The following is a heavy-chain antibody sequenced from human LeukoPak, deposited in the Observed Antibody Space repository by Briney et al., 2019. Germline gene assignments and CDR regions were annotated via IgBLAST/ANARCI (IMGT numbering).Heavy chain of an antibody. J-gene: IGHJ5*02. V-gene: IGHV3-23*01. CDR3: AKDKAYDILTGYNWFDP. CDR1: GFTFSSYG. CDR2: ISGSGGST. Sequence: GGSLRLSCAASGFTFSSYGMSWVRQAPGKGLEWVSAISGSGGSTYYADSVKGRFTISRDNSKNTLYLQMNSLRAEDTAVYYCAKDKAYDILTGYNWFDPWGQGTLVTVSS. D-gene: IGHD3-9*01.